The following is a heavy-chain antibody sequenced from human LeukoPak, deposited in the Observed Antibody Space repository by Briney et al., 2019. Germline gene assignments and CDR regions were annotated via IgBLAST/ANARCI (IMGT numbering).Heavy chain of an antibody. V-gene: IGHV1-2*02. CDR3: ARDSPDKAAARMDV. D-gene: IGHD6-13*01. J-gene: IGHJ6*04. Sequence: ASVTVSCKASGYTFTGYYMHWVRQAPGQGLEWMGWINPNSGGTNYAQKFQGRVTMTRDTSISTAYMELSRLRSDDSAVYYCARDSPDKAAARMDVWGKGTTVTVSS. CDR1: GYTFTGYY. CDR2: INPNSGGT.